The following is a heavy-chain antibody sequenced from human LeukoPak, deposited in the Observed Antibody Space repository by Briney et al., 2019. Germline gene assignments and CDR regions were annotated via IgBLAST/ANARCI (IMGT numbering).Heavy chain of an antibody. CDR2: IWYEGSNK. V-gene: IGHV3-33*01. J-gene: IGHJ5*02. Sequence: GGSLRLSCVAAGFTFSTYGMHWVRQAPGKGLGRGAVIWYEGSNKYYADSVKGRFTISRDNSKNTLYLQMNSLRAEDTALYYCARDIESYHPEYWFDPWGRGTLVTVSS. CDR3: ARDIESYHPEYWFDP. D-gene: IGHD2-2*01. CDR1: GFTFSTYG.